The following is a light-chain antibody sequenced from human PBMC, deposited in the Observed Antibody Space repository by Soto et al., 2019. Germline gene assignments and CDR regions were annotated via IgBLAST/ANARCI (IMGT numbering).Light chain of an antibody. V-gene: IGKV3-15*01. CDR3: QQYNNWPRT. CDR2: GAS. Sequence: EILMTQSPATLSVSPGERATLSCRASQSVSSYLAWYQQKPGQPPRLLIYGASTRATGIPARFSGSGSGTDFTLTISSLQSEDFAVCYCQQYNNWPRTFGQGTKV. J-gene: IGKJ1*01. CDR1: QSVSSY.